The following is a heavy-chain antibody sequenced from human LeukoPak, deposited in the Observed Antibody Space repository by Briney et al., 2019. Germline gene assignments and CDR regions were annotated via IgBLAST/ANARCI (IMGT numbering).Heavy chain of an antibody. CDR3: ARHGTILSSWSY. Sequence: SETLSLTCTVSGGSISSYYWSWIRQPPGKGLEWIGYIYYSGSTNYNPSLKSRVTISVDTSKNQFSLKLSSVTAADTAVYYCARHGTILSSWSYWGQGTLVTVSS. D-gene: IGHD6-13*01. V-gene: IGHV4-59*08. J-gene: IGHJ4*02. CDR1: GGSISSYY. CDR2: IYYSGST.